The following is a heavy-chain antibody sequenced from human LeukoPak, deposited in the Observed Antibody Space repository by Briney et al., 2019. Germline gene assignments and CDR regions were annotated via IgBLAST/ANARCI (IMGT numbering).Heavy chain of an antibody. CDR3: ARRELLHAFDI. Sequence: SETLSLTCTVSGGSISGYYWSWIRQPPGKGLEWIGYIYYSGSTNYNPSLKSRVTISVDTSKNQFSLKLSSVTAADTAVYYCARRELLHAFDIWGQGTMVTVSS. V-gene: IGHV4-59*08. D-gene: IGHD1-26*01. CDR2: IYYSGST. J-gene: IGHJ3*02. CDR1: GGSISGYY.